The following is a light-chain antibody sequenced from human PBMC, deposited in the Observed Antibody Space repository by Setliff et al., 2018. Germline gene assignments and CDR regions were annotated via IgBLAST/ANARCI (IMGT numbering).Light chain of an antibody. V-gene: IGLV2-11*01. J-gene: IGLJ1*01. CDR2: DVS. CDR1: SSDVGGYNY. CDR3: CSYAGSYPYV. Sequence: GQSITISCAGSSSDVGGYNYVSWYQQYPGKAPKLMIYDVSKRPSGVPDRLSGSKSGNTASLTISGLQAEDEADYYCCSYAGSYPYVFGTGTKVTVL.